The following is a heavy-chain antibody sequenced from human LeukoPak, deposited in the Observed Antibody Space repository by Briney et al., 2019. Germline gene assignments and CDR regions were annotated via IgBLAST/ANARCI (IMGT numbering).Heavy chain of an antibody. CDR1: RFAFHNYA. D-gene: IGHD4-23*01. CDR3: GKDPNGNFIGAFDF. V-gene: IGHV3-23*01. J-gene: IGHJ3*01. CDR2: ISVDGGDI. Sequence: GGSLRLAWAAARFAFHNYAMTWIRQAPERGREWVSSISVDGGDIKYTDSAKGRFTISRDNSKGTLYLQMDSLRVEDTAVYYCGKDPNGNFIGAFDFWGQGTMVTVSS.